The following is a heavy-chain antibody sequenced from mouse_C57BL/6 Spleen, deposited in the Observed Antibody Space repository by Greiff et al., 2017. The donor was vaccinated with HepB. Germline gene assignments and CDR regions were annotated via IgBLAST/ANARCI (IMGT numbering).Heavy chain of an antibody. CDR3: ARGGGSGAWFAY. D-gene: IGHD1-1*02. CDR2: INPNNGGT. J-gene: IGHJ3*01. Sequence: VQLQQSGPELVKPGASVKISCKASGYTLTDYSMNWVKQSHGKSLEWIGEINPNNGGTSYNQKFKGKATLTVDKSSSTAYMELRSLTSEDSAVYYCARGGGSGAWFAYWGQGTLVTVSA. V-gene: IGHV1-26*01. CDR1: GYTLTDYS.